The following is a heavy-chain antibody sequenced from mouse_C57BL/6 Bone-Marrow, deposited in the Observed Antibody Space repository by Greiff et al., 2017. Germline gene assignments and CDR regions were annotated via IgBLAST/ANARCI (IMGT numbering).Heavy chain of an antibody. CDR2: IRNKANNHAT. V-gene: IGHV6-6*01. Sequence: DVKLQESGGGLVQPGGSMKLSCAASGFTFSDAWMDWVRQSPEKGLEWVAEIRNKANNHATYYAESVKGRFTISRDDSKSSVYLQMNSLRAEDTGIYYCTRWRWLPSTFLYWYFDVWGTGTTVTVSS. CDR3: TRWRWLPSTFLYWYFDV. CDR1: GFTFSDAW. J-gene: IGHJ1*03. D-gene: IGHD2-3*01.